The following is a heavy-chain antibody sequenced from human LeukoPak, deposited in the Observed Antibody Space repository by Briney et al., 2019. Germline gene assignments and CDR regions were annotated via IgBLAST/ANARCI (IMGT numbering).Heavy chain of an antibody. CDR3: ARGGKATVVTM. CDR2: IYSSGST. Sequence: KTSETLSLTCTVSGGSINSYYWSWIRQPAGKGLEWIGRIYSSGSTNYNPSLKSRVSMSVDTSKNQFSLKLTSVTAADKAVYYCARGGKATVVTMWGQGILVTVSS. V-gene: IGHV4-4*07. CDR1: GGSINSYY. D-gene: IGHD4-23*01. J-gene: IGHJ4*02.